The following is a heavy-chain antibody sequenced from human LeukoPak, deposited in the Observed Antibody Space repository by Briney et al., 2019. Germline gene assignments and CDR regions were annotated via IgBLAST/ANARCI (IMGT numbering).Heavy chain of an antibody. CDR1: GYSISSGYY. CDR2: IYHSGST. CDR3: ARQTPETLDY. V-gene: IGHV4-38-2*01. J-gene: IGHJ4*02. Sequence: SETLSLTCAVSGYSISSGYYWGWVRQPPGKGLEWIGSIYHSGSTYYNPSLKSRVTISVDTSKNQFSLKLSSVTAADTAVYYCARQTPETLDYWGQGTLVTVSS.